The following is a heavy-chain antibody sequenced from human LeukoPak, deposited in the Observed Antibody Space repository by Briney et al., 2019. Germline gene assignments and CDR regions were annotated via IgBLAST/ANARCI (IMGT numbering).Heavy chain of an antibody. D-gene: IGHD2-15*01. Sequence: GGSLRLCCAASGFTFSSYSMNWVRQAPGKGLEWVSSISSDSNYIYYTDSVKGRFTISRDNAKNLLYLQMNSLRAEDTAVYYCARDVSRISDYWGQGTLVTVSS. CDR3: ARDVSRISDY. J-gene: IGHJ4*02. V-gene: IGHV3-21*01. CDR1: GFTFSSYS. CDR2: ISSDSNYI.